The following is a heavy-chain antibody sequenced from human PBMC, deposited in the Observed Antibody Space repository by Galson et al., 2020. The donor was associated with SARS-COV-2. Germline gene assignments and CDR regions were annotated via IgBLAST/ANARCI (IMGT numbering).Heavy chain of an antibody. D-gene: IGHD3-9*01. CDR2: ISGRGSST. V-gene: IGHV3-23*01. CDR1: GFTFSNYS. J-gene: IGHJ5*02. CDR3: AKEGASVTGDSNWFDP. Sequence: GESLKISFAASGFTFSNYSMSWVRQAPGTGLEWVSAISGRGSSTDYAHSVKGRFTIYRDNSKNTLYLQMSSLRVEDTAVYYCAKEGASVTGDSNWFDPWGQGALVTVSS.